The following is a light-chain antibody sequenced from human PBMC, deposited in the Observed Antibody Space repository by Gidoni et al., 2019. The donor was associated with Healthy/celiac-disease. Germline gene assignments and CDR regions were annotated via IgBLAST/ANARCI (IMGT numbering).Light chain of an antibody. V-gene: IGLV3-25*03. CDR1: ALPKQY. CDR3: QSADSSGTYV. Sequence: SYELTQPPSVSVSPGQTARITCSGDALPKQYAYWYQQKPGQAPVLVIYKDSERPSGIPERFSGSSSGTTVTLTIRGVQAEDEADYYCQSADSSGTYVFGTGTKVTFL. CDR2: KDS. J-gene: IGLJ1*01.